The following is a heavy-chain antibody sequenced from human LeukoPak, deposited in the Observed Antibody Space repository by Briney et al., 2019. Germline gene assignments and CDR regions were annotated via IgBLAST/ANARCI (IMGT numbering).Heavy chain of an antibody. CDR3: ARSEMATTFSGMDV. CDR1: GYTFTSYD. D-gene: IGHD5-24*01. J-gene: IGHJ6*02. Sequence: ASVKVSCKASGYTFTSYDINWVRQATGQGLEWMGWMNPNCGNTGYAQKFQGRVTMTRNTSISTAYMELSSLRSEDTAVYYCARSEMATTFSGMDVWGQGTTVTVSS. CDR2: MNPNCGNT. V-gene: IGHV1-8*01.